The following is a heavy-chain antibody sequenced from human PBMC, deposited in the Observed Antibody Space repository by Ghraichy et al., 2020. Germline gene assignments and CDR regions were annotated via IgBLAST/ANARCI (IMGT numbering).Heavy chain of an antibody. V-gene: IGHV3-21*01. D-gene: IGHD2-2*01. CDR2: ISSSSSYI. J-gene: IGHJ6*02. CDR1: GFTFSSYS. CDR3: ASQIDIVVVPAAPIIAGYYYYGMDV. Sequence: HSCAASGFTFSSYSMNWVRQAPGKGLEWVSSISSSSSYIYYADSVKGRFTISRDNAKNSLYLQMNSLRAEDTAVYYCASQIDIVVVPAAPIIAGYYYYGMDVWGQGTTVTVSS.